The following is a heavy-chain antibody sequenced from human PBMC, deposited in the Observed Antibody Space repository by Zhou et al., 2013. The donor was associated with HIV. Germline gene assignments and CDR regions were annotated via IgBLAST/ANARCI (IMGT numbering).Heavy chain of an antibody. CDR2: INPNSGGT. CDR3: AREMSSLGAVANPFDY. D-gene: IGHD6-19*01. CDR1: GYTFTGYY. Sequence: QVQLVQSGAEVKKPGASVKVSCKASGYTFTGYYMHWVRQAPGQGLEWMGWINPNSGGTNYAQKFQGRVTMTRDTSISTAYMELSRLRSDDTAVYYCAREMSSLGAVANPFDYWGQGTLVTVSS. J-gene: IGHJ4*02. V-gene: IGHV1-2*02.